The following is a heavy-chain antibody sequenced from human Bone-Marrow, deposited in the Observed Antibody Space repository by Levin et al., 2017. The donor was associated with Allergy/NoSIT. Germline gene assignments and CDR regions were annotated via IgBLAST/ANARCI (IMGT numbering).Heavy chain of an antibody. CDR1: GFTFRKYA. CDR2: ISGSGGST. CDR3: AKASQLFLWFGGFLSNHDC. Sequence: GGSLRLSCAASGFTFRKYAMTWVRQAPGKGLEWVSGISGSGGSTYYADSVKGRFTISRVNSKNTLVLVMNSLVAEDTAVYSCAKASQLFLWFGGFLSNHDCWGQGTLASVSS. J-gene: IGHJ4*02. D-gene: IGHD3-10*01. V-gene: IGHV3-23*01.